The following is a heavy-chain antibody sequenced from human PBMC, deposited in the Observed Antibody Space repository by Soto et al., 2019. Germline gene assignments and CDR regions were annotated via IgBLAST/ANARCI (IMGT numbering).Heavy chain of an antibody. CDR2: IRWNSGNI. Sequence: EAQLVESGGGLVQPGRSLRLSCTASGFTFDDYAMHWVRQAPGKGLEWVSGIRWNSGNIVYADSVKGRFTISRDNAKNSLYLQMNSLRAEDTALYYCAKDQKIGTAYYYYGMDVWGQGTTVTVSS. CDR3: AKDQKIGTAYYYYGMDV. CDR1: GFTFDDYA. J-gene: IGHJ6*02. V-gene: IGHV3-9*01.